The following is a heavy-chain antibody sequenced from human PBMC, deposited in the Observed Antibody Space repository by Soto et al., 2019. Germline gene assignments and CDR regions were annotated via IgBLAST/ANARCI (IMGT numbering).Heavy chain of an antibody. CDR1: GFTFSSYA. Sequence: PGGSLRLSCAASGFTFSSYAMSWVRQAPGKGLEWVSAISGSGGSTYYADSVKGRFTISRDNSKNTLYLQMNSLRAEDTAVYYCAKPRFGELLQPSAADYYYYGMDVWGQGTTVTVSS. CDR2: ISGSGGST. D-gene: IGHD3-10*01. CDR3: AKPRFGELLQPSAADYYYYGMDV. V-gene: IGHV3-23*01. J-gene: IGHJ6*02.